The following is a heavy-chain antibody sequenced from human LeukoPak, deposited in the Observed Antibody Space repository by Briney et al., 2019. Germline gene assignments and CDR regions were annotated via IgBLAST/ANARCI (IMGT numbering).Heavy chain of an antibody. Sequence: ASVKVSCKASGYTFSSYGISWVRQAPGQGLEWMGWISAYNGNTNYAQKLQGRVTMTTDTSTSTAYMELRSLRSDDTAVYYCAKDLIVDYYGSGRKDPVDYWGQGTLVTVSS. V-gene: IGHV1-18*01. CDR3: AKDLIVDYYGSGRKDPVDY. J-gene: IGHJ4*02. CDR2: ISAYNGNT. D-gene: IGHD3-10*01. CDR1: GYTFSSYG.